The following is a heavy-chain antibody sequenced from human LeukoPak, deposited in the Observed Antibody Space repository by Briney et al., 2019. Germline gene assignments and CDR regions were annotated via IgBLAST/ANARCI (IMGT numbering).Heavy chain of an antibody. CDR1: GFTFSSYE. D-gene: IGHD6-13*01. CDR3: ASSDRAAAGTT. CDR2: ISSSGSTI. J-gene: IGHJ5*02. V-gene: IGHV3-48*03. Sequence: GGSLRLSCAASGFTFSSYEMNWVRQAPGKGLEWVSYISSSGSTIYYADSVKGRFTISRDNAKNSLCLQMNSLRAEDTAVYYCASSDRAAAGTTWGQGTLVTVSS.